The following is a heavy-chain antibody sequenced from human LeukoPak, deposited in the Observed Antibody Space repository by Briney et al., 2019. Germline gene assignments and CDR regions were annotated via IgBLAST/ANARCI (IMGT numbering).Heavy chain of an antibody. D-gene: IGHD3-22*01. J-gene: IGHJ4*02. CDR1: GFTMNTNY. Sequence: PGGSLRLSCAVSGFTMNTNYMTWVRQAPGKGLEGISIISGSGTTTYYADSVKGRFTISRDNSKNTLYLQMNSLRAEDTAVYYCAKRGYSDSRPQYYFEYWGQGTLVTVSS. CDR3: AKRGYSDSRPQYYFEY. V-gene: IGHV3-23*01. CDR2: ISGSGTTT.